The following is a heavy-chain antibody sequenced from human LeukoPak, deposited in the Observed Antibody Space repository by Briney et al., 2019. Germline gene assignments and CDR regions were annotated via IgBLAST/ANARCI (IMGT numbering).Heavy chain of an antibody. CDR2: IIPIFGIA. CDR3: ARASCGGDCSHTAKLPHDAFDI. Sequence: AASVKVSCKASGGTFSSYATSWVRQAPGQGLEWMGRIIPIFGIANYAQKFQGRVTITADKSTSTAYMELSSLRSEDTAVYYCARASCGGDCSHTAKLPHDAFDIWGQGTMVTVSS. CDR1: GGTFSSYA. D-gene: IGHD2-21*02. J-gene: IGHJ3*02. V-gene: IGHV1-69*04.